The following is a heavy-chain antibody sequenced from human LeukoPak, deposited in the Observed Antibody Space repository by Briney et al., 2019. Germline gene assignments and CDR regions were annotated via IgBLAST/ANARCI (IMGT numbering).Heavy chain of an antibody. D-gene: IGHD2-15*01. Sequence: PGGSLRLSCAASGFTFSTYWMTWVRQAPGKGLEWVANIKQDGSQKYYVDSVKGRFTISRDNAKNSLYLQMDSLRAEGTAVYYCARDTGCAGGTCFSFYDYWGQGTLVTVSS. CDR1: GFTFSTYW. V-gene: IGHV3-7*01. CDR2: IKQDGSQK. CDR3: ARDTGCAGGTCFSFYDY. J-gene: IGHJ4*02.